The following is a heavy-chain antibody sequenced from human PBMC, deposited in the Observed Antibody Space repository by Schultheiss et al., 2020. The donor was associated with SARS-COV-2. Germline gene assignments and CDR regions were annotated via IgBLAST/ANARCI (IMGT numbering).Heavy chain of an antibody. Sequence: GGSLRLSCAASGFTFSDYYMSWIRQTPGKGLEWLSYISSSGTTIYYADSVKGRFTISRDNAKNSLYLQMNSLRAEDTAVYYCARDLGRIYYYYMDVWGKGTTVTVSS. CDR2: ISSSGTTI. CDR3: ARDLGRIYYYYMDV. V-gene: IGHV3-11*04. D-gene: IGHD3-16*01. J-gene: IGHJ6*03. CDR1: GFTFSDYY.